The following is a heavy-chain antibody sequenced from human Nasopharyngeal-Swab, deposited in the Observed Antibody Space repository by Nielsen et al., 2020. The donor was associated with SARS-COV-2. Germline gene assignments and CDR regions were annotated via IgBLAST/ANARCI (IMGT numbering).Heavy chain of an antibody. V-gene: IGHV1-8*01. CDR3: PRVLGSGSYYIDY. CDR2: MNPNSGNT. D-gene: IGHD3-10*01. J-gene: IGHJ4*02. Sequence: ASVKVSCKASGYTFTRYDINWVRQATGQGLEWMGWMNPNSGNTGYAQKFQGRVTMTRDTSISTAYMELSSLRSEDTAVYYCPRVLGSGSYYIDYWGQGTLVTVSS. CDR1: GYTFTRYD.